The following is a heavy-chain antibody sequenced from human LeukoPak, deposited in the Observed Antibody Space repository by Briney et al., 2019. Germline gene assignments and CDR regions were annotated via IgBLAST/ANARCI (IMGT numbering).Heavy chain of an antibody. D-gene: IGHD2-15*01. CDR2: INPNSGGT. V-gene: IGHV1-2*04. CDR3: ARDPGLGYCSGGSCYSGYYYGMDV. Sequence: GASVKVSCKASGYTFTGYYMHWVRQAPGQGLEWMGWINPNSGGTNYAQKFQGWVTMTRDTSISTAYMELSRLRSDDTAVYYCARDPGLGYCSGGSCYSGYYYGMDVWGQGTTVTVSS. CDR1: GYTFTGYY. J-gene: IGHJ6*02.